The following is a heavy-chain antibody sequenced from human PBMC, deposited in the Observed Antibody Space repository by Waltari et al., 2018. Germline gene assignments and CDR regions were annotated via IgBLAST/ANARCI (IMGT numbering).Heavy chain of an antibody. CDR2: IWYDGSND. Sequence: QVQLVESGGGVVQPGRSLRLSCVASDFNFNGYGMPWVRPAPGKGLEWVVIIWYDGSNDYYADCVKGRFTISRDNSKNTLYLQMNSLRDEDTAVYYCVRSYGHISARPPDRYYGMDVWGHGTTVTVSS. D-gene: IGHD6-6*01. V-gene: IGHV3-33*01. CDR1: DFNFNGYG. J-gene: IGHJ6*02. CDR3: VRSYGHISARPPDRYYGMDV.